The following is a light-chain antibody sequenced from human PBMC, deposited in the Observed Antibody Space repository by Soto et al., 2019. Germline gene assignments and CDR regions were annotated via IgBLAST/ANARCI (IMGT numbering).Light chain of an antibody. CDR1: QGISGW. CDR3: QQDSNFPLT. CDR2: PAS. Sequence: DVQMTQSPSSVSASVGDTVTITCRASQGISGWLAWYPQKPGRAPKLLIYPASTLQSGVPSRFSGSGSETDCTLTITSLQPEDVATYFCQQDSNFPLTLGGGTRVELK. V-gene: IGKV1-12*01. J-gene: IGKJ4*02.